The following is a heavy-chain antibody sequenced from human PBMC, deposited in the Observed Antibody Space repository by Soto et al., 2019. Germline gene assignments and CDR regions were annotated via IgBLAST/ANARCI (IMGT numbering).Heavy chain of an antibody. CDR2: IYYSGST. CDR1: GGSISSYY. D-gene: IGHD2-2*01. V-gene: IGHV4-59*01. CDR3: ARAVLPATAPFDY. Sequence: QVQLQESGPRLVKPSETLSLTCIVSGGSISSYYWSWIRQPPGKGLEWIGYIYYSGSTNYNPSLKSRVNISVDTSKNQFSLKLSYVTAADTAVYYCARAVLPATAPFDYWGQGTLVTVTS. J-gene: IGHJ4*02.